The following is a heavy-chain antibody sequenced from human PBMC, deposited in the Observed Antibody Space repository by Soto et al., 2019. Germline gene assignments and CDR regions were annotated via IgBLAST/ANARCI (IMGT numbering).Heavy chain of an antibody. CDR1: GDSFRSYS. CDR3: AWSRGVVDNYYYYGMDV. J-gene: IGHJ6*02. D-gene: IGHD3-22*01. V-gene: IGHV1-69*13. CDR2: FIPIFGTP. Sequence: ASVKVSCKASGDSFRSYSLSWVRQAPGQGLEWIGGFIPIFGTPNYAQKFQGRLTISADESTSTVSMDLSSLRSEDTAVYYCAWSRGVVDNYYYYGMDVWGQGTTVTVSS.